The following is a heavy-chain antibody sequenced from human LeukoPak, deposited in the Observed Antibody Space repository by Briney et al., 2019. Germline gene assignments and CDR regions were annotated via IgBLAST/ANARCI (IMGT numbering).Heavy chain of an antibody. Sequence: PGRSLRLSCAASGFTFDDYAMHWVRQAPGKGLEWVSGISWNSGSIGYADSVKGRFTISRDNAKNSLYLQMNSLRAEDMAFYYCAKDDCTNGVCYIDYWGQGTLVTVSS. CDR2: ISWNSGSI. D-gene: IGHD2-8*01. CDR3: AKDDCTNGVCYIDY. CDR1: GFTFDDYA. J-gene: IGHJ4*02. V-gene: IGHV3-9*03.